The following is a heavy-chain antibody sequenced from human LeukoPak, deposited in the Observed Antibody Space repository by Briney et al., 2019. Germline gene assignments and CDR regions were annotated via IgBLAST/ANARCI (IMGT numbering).Heavy chain of an antibody. D-gene: IGHD6-6*01. CDR2: ISDSGGIT. J-gene: IGHJ4*02. CDR1: GFTFGSYP. V-gene: IGHV3-23*01. Sequence: GGSLRLSCAASGFTFGSYPMTWVRQAPGKGPEWVSFISDSGGITYYADSVKGRFTISRDNSKNTLYLQMNSLRAEDTAVYYCAKNTQYSGYYDCWGQGTLVAVSS. CDR3: AKNTQYSGYYDC.